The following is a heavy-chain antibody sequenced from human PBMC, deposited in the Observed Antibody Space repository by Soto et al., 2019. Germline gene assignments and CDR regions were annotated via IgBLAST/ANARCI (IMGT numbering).Heavy chain of an antibody. D-gene: IGHD3-3*01. CDR2: INPNSGGT. CDR1: GGPFSSYL. J-gene: IGHJ6*02. Sequence: ASVKVSCEASGGPFSSYLISWVRQAPGQGLEWMGWINPNSGGTNYAQKFQGWVTMTRDTSISTAYMELSRLRSDDTAVYYCARATPAYYDFWSGYFREYGMDVWGQGTTVTVSS. V-gene: IGHV1-2*04. CDR3: ARATPAYYDFWSGYFREYGMDV.